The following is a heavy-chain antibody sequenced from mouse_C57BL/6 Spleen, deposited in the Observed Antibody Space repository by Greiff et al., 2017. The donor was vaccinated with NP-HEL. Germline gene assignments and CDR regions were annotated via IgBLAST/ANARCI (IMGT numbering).Heavy chain of an antibody. CDR1: GYAFSSYG. V-gene: IGHV1-80*01. CDR2: FYLGVGVT. J-gene: IGHJ4*01. CDR3: AREDYHDPRYAMDY. Sequence: QVQLQQSGAELVKPGASVKISCKAPGYAFSSYGMNWVKQRPGKGLGWIGRFYLGVGVTNSNGKFKGKATLTADKSSSTAYMQLSSLTSEDSAVYFCAREDYHDPRYAMDYWGQGTSVTVSS. D-gene: IGHD1-1*01.